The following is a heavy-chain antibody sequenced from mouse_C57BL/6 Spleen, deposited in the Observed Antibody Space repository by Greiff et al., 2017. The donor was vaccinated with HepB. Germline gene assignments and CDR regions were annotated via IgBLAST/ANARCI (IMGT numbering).Heavy chain of an antibody. CDR1: GYAFSSSW. D-gene: IGHD1-1*01. Sequence: QVQLQQSGPELVKPGASVKISCKASGYAFSSSWMNWVKQRPGKGLEWIGRIYPGDGDTNYNGKFKGKATLTADKSSSTAYMQLSSLTSEDSAVYFCARSYYGSSYGDYYAMDYWGQGTSVTVSS. J-gene: IGHJ4*01. CDR2: IYPGDGDT. V-gene: IGHV1-82*01. CDR3: ARSYYGSSYGDYYAMDY.